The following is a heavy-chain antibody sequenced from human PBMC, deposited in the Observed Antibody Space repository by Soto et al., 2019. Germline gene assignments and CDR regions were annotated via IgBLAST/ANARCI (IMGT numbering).Heavy chain of an antibody. CDR3: AGLDYYDSSGYYNWFDP. Sequence: QVPLVQSGAEVKKPGSSVKVSCKASGGTFSSYAISWVRQAPGQGLEWMGGIIPIFGTANYAQKFQGRVTITADESTSTAYMELSSLRSEDTAVYYCAGLDYYDSSGYYNWFDPWGQGTLVTVSS. J-gene: IGHJ5*02. D-gene: IGHD3-22*01. CDR2: IIPIFGTA. CDR1: GGTFSSYA. V-gene: IGHV1-69*01.